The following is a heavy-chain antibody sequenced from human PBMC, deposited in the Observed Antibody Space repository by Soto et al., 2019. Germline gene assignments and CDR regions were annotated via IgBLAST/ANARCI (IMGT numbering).Heavy chain of an antibody. J-gene: IGHJ3*02. CDR3: ARQPHSIVVVVAAAIDAFDI. Sequence: QVQLQESGPGLVKPSQTLSLTCTVSGGSISSGGYYWSWIRQHPGKGLEWIGYIYYSGSTYYNPSLKSRVTISVDTSKNQFSLKRSSVTAADTAVYYCARQPHSIVVVVAAAIDAFDIWGQGTMVTVSS. V-gene: IGHV4-31*03. CDR2: IYYSGST. CDR1: GGSISSGGYY. D-gene: IGHD2-15*01.